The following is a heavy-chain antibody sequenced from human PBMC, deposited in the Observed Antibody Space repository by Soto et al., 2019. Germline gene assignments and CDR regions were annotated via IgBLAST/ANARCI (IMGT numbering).Heavy chain of an antibody. D-gene: IGHD3-10*01. V-gene: IGHV4-31*03. Sequence: QVQLQESGPGLVKPSQTLSLTCTVSGGSISSGGYYWSWIRQHPGKGLECIGYIYYSGSTYHNQSLKSRFTISVDTSENQFSLKLSSVTAADTAVYYCARDGSGSYYPTTFDYWGQGTLVTVSS. CDR1: GGSISSGGYY. CDR2: IYYSGST. J-gene: IGHJ4*02. CDR3: ARDGSGSYYPTTFDY.